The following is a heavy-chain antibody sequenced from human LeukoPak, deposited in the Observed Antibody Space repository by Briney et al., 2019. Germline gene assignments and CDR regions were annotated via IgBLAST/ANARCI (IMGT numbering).Heavy chain of an antibody. CDR2: MYYSGTT. J-gene: IGHJ4*02. CDR1: GGSISSSSYY. CDR3: ARHNVAATLFDY. Sequence: SETLSLTCTVSGGSISSSSYYWGWIRQPPGKGLEWIGSMYYSGTTYYNPSLKGRVTIFVDTSKNQFSLKLSSVTAADTAVYYCARHNVAATLFDYWGQGTLVTVSS. V-gene: IGHV4-39*01. D-gene: IGHD2-15*01.